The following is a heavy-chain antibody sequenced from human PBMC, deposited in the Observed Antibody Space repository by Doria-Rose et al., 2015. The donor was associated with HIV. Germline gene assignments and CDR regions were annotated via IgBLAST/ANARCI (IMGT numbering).Heavy chain of an antibody. CDR1: GVSLSSPGMG. Sequence: QVTLKESGPVLVKPTETLTPTCTVSGVSLSSPGMGVSWIRQPPGKALEWLAHIFSDDERSYKTSLKSRLTISGGTSKSQVVLTMTDMDPVDTATYYCARIKSSRWYHKYYFDFWGQGTLVIVSA. CDR3: ARIKSSRWYHKYYFDF. CDR2: IFSDDER. J-gene: IGHJ4*02. D-gene: IGHD6-13*01. V-gene: IGHV2-26*01.